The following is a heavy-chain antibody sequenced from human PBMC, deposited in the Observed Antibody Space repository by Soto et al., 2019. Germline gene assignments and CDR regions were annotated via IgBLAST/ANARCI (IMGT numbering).Heavy chain of an antibody. D-gene: IGHD4-17*01. J-gene: IGHJ4*02. CDR2: IYPKEERA. Sequence: QVQLVQSEAEVQKPGASVKVSCKTSGYIFKNYGISWVRQAPGQGLEWLGWIYPKEERANIAQNFQGRVTLTTDTPTSTAYIELRSLRFDDSAVYFCARDIDYDIDYWGQGTLVTVSS. V-gene: IGHV1-18*01. CDR1: GYIFKNYG. CDR3: ARDIDYDIDY.